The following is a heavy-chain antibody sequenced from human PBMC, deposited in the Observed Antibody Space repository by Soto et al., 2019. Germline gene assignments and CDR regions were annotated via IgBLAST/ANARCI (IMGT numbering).Heavy chain of an antibody. D-gene: IGHD2-2*01. CDR1: GFTFSDYY. CDR3: AREGSSTSGSWSGMDV. J-gene: IGHJ6*02. Sequence: PGGSLRLSCAASGFTFSDYYMSWIRQAPGKGLEWVSYISSSSSYTNYADSVKGRFTISRDNAKNSLYLQMNSLRAEDTAVYYCAREGSSTSGSWSGMDVWGQGTTVTVSS. V-gene: IGHV3-11*05. CDR2: ISSSSSYT.